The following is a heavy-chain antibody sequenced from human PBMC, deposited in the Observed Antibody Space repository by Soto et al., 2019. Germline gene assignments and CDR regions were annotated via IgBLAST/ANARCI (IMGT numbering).Heavy chain of an antibody. J-gene: IGHJ4*02. CDR1: GFTFTDYT. V-gene: IGHV3-21*02. Sequence: EVQLAESGGGLVKPGGSLRLSCAASGFTFTDYTINWVRQAPGKGLEWVSSISSTSTYIYYADSVKGRFTISRDNAKNSLSLQMNSLRAEDTALYYCAILAATAHFDYWGQGTLVTVSS. CDR2: ISSTSTYI. CDR3: AILAATAHFDY. D-gene: IGHD2-15*01.